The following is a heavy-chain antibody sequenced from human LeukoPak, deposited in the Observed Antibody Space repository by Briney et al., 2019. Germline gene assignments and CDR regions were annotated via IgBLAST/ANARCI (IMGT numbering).Heavy chain of an antibody. J-gene: IGHJ4*02. CDR1: GFTVSSNY. Sequence: GGSLRVSCTASGFTVSSNYMSWVRQAPGKGLEWVSVIYSGPVTYYADSVKGRFTISRDNSKNTLYLQMNSLRAEDTAVYYCARDNAPYTSSSSGLGLFDYWGQGTLVTVSS. V-gene: IGHV3-53*01. CDR3: ARDNAPYTSSSSGLGLFDY. CDR2: IYSGPVT. D-gene: IGHD6-6*01.